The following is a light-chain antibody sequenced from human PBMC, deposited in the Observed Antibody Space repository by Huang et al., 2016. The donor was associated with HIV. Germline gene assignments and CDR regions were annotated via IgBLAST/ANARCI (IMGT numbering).Light chain of an antibody. CDR2: GAS. J-gene: IGKJ4*01. V-gene: IGKV3D-15*01. CDR1: QGVRTN. CDR3: QQYNDWPPLT. Sequence: VMTQSPASLSASPGARVTLSCRASQGVRTNLAWYQQKPGQAPTLLMFGASTRATGTPPRFSGSGSGTDFTLTITSPQSSDSAIYYCQQYNDWPPLTFGGGTKVEI.